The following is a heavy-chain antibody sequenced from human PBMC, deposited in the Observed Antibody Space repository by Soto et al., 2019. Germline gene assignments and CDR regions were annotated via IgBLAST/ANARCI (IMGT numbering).Heavy chain of an antibody. CDR1: GYTFTSYD. D-gene: IGHD2-2*01. CDR3: ANAPPHCSSTSCVLFDY. Sequence: ASVKVSCKASGYTFTSYDINWVRQATGQGLEWMGWMNPNSGNTGYAQKFQGRVTMTRNTSISTAYMELSSLRSEDTAVYYCANAPPHCSSTSCVLFDYWGQGTLVTVSS. V-gene: IGHV1-8*01. J-gene: IGHJ4*02. CDR2: MNPNSGNT.